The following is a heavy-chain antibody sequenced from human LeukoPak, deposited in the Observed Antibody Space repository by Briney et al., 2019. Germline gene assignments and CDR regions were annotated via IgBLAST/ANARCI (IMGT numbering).Heavy chain of an antibody. CDR3: ARGLVAANHFDS. J-gene: IGHJ4*02. CDR1: GGSISSSSYY. V-gene: IGHV4-39*07. Sequence: PSETLSLTCTVSGGSISSSSYYWGWIRQPPGKGLDWIGTIYYSGNTYYSLSLKSRVTISVDTSMNQFSLELNSVTAADTAVYYCARGLVAANHFDSWGQGTLVTVSS. D-gene: IGHD2-15*01. CDR2: IYYSGNT.